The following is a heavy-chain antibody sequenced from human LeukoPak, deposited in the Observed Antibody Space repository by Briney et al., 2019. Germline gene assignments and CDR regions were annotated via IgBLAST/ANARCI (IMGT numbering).Heavy chain of an antibody. CDR1: GGSISSYY. CDR3: ARGLGYSYLDY. J-gene: IGHJ4*02. Sequence: SETLSLTCTVSGGSISSYYWSWIRQPPGKGLEWIGYIYYSGSTNYNPSLKSRVTISVDTSKNQFSLKLSSVTAADTAVYYCARGLGYSYLDYWGQGTLVTVSS. CDR2: IYYSGST. V-gene: IGHV4-59*01. D-gene: IGHD5-18*01.